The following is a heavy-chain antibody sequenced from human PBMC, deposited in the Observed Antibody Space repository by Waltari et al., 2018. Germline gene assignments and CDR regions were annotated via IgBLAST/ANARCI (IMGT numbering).Heavy chain of an antibody. CDR3: ARLPYSSSHYYYYYMDV. CDR2: IYYSGPT. Sequence: QLQLQESGPGLVKPSETLSLTCTVSGGSISSSSYYWGWIRQPPGKGLEWIGSIYYSGPTNSHPPLKSRVTISVDTSKNQFSLKLSSVTAADTAVYYCARLPYSSSHYYYYYMDVWGKGTTVTVSS. D-gene: IGHD6-6*01. CDR1: GGSISSSSYY. V-gene: IGHV4-39*01. J-gene: IGHJ6*03.